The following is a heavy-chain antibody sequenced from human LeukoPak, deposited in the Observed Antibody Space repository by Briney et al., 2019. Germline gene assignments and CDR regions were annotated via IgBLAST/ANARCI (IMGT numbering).Heavy chain of an antibody. CDR3: ARDRAEVINYGMDV. J-gene: IGHJ6*02. Sequence: GGSLRLSCAACGVTCRSYSMNGGRQAPGKGLEWVSSISSSSSYIYYADSVKGRFTISRDNAKNSLYLQMNSLRAEDTAEYYCARDRAEVINYGMDVWGQGTTVTVSS. V-gene: IGHV3-21*01. D-gene: IGHD2/OR15-2a*01. CDR2: ISSSSSYI. CDR1: GVTCRSYS.